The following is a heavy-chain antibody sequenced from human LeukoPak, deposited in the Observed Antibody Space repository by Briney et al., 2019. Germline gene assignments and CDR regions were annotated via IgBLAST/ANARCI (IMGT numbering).Heavy chain of an antibody. CDR1: SGSISSTSYY. D-gene: IGHD3-10*01. J-gene: IGHJ4*02. CDR3: AREMRSPRGGFDY. Sequence: SETLSLTCTLSSGSISSTSYYWGWIRQPPGMGLEWIGSMYYSGSTYYNPSLKSRVTISVDTSKSQFSLKLSSVTAADTAVYYCAREMRSPRGGFDYWDQGTLVTVSS. V-gene: IGHV4-39*07. CDR2: MYYSGST.